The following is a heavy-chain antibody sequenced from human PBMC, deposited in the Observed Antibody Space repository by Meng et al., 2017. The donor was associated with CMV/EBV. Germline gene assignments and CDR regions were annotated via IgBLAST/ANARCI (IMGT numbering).Heavy chain of an antibody. CDR1: GGSISSSSYY. CDR3: ASGGDGNPPVLDAFDI. Sequence: SETLSLTCTVSGGSISSSSYYWGWIRQTPGKGLEWIGSIYYSGSTYYNPSLKSRVTISVDTSKNQFSLKLSSVTAADTAVYYCASGGDGNPPVLDAFDIWGQGTMVTVSS. D-gene: IGHD1-14*01. CDR2: IYYSGST. J-gene: IGHJ3*02. V-gene: IGHV4-39*07.